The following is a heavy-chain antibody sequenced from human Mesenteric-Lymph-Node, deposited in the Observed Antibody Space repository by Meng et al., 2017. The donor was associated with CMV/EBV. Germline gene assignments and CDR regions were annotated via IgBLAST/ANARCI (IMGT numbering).Heavy chain of an antibody. CDR1: GGSISSNNFY. J-gene: IGHJ4*02. CDR2: IYYSGST. D-gene: IGHD6-6*01. V-gene: IGHV4-39*07. Sequence: GSLRLSCTVSGGSISSNNFYWGWIRQPPGKGLEWIGSIYYSGSTDYNPSLKSRVSISVDTSKNQFSLKLSSVTAEDTAVYYCARHGFYSSSSRGAFDYWGQGTLVTVSS. CDR3: ARHGFYSSSSRGAFDY.